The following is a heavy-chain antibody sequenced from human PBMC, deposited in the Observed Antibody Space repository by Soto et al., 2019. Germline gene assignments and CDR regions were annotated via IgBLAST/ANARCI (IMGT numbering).Heavy chain of an antibody. CDR3: TRDLGAVAGTPWFYDY. D-gene: IGHD6-19*01. CDR1: GFTFGDYA. J-gene: IGHJ4*02. V-gene: IGHV3-49*03. CDR2: IRSKAYGGTT. Sequence: PGGSLRLSCTASGFTFGDYAMSWFRQAPGKGLEWVGFIRSKAYGGTTEYAASVKGRFTISRDDSKSIAYLQMNSLKTEDTAVYYCTRDLGAVAGTPWFYDYWGQGTLVTVSS.